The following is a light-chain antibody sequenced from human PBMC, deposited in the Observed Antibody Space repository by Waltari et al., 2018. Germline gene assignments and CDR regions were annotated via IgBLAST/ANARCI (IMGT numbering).Light chain of an antibody. V-gene: IGLV2-18*02. CDR1: SSDFGCINR. CDR2: EVS. CDR3: SSYTSGSTFPYV. Sequence: QSALTQPPSVSGSPGQSVTISCPGTSSDFGCINRFSWYQQPPGTAPKHMIYEVSPRPSGVPDRFSGSKSGNTASLTISGLQAEDEADYYCSSYTSGSTFPYVFGTGTKVIVL. J-gene: IGLJ1*01.